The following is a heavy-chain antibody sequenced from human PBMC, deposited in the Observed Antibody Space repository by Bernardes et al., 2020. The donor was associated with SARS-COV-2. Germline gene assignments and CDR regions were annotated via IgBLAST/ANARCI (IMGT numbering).Heavy chain of an antibody. CDR2: ISAYNGNT. J-gene: IGHJ6*02. Sequence: ASVKVSCKASGYTFTSYGISWVRQAPGQGLEWMGWISAYNGNTNYAQKLQGRVTMTTDTSTSTAYMELRSLRSDDTAVYYCARVVSITMIVVVYGMDVWGQGTTVTVSS. D-gene: IGHD3-22*01. CDR3: ARVVSITMIVVVYGMDV. V-gene: IGHV1-18*01. CDR1: GYTFTSYG.